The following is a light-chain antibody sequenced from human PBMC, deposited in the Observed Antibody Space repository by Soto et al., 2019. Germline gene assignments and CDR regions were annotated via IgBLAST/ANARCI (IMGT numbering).Light chain of an antibody. CDR2: AAS. Sequence: DIQMTQSPSSLSASVGDRVTITCRASQNIGTYLNWYRKKPGKAPELLIYAASSLQSGVPSRISGSGSGADFTLTISSLQSEDSATYWCQQSYTIPTFGAGTKVEI. CDR3: QQSYTIPT. J-gene: IGKJ4*01. CDR1: QNIGTY. V-gene: IGKV1-39*01.